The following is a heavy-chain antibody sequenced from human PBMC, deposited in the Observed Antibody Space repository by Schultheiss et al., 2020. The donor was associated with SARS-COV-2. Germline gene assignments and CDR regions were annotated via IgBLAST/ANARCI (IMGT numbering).Heavy chain of an antibody. CDR3: AKGGGSYSYYYYYMDV. V-gene: IGHV3-23*01. CDR2: ISGSGGNT. Sequence: GGSLRLSCAASGFTFSSYAMSWVRQAPGKGLEWVSAISGSGGNTYYADSVKGRFTISRDNSKNTLYLQMNSLRAEDTAVYYCAKGGGSYSYYYYYMDVWGKGTTVTVSS. J-gene: IGHJ6*03. CDR1: GFTFSSYA. D-gene: IGHD1-26*01.